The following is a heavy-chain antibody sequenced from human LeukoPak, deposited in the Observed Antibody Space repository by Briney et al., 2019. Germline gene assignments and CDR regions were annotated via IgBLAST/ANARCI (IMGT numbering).Heavy chain of an antibody. CDR3: ARDNFGYCSGGSCYVNLLGY. V-gene: IGHV1-46*03. Sequence: ASVKVSCKASRYTFTSYYMHWVRQAPGQGLEGMGIINPSGGSTSYTQKFQGRVTMTRDTSTSTVYMELSSLRSEDTAVYYCARDNFGYCSGGSCYVNLLGYWGQGTLVTVSS. CDR2: INPSGGST. D-gene: IGHD2-15*01. J-gene: IGHJ4*02. CDR1: RYTFTSYY.